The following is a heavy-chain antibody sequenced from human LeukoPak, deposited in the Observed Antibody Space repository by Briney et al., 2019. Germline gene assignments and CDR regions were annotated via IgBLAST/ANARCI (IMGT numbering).Heavy chain of an antibody. D-gene: IGHD3-22*01. CDR1: GDSVSRSDSY. V-gene: IGHV4-39*01. CDR3: ARRRYYDGSGYLE. CDR2: IYYSGRT. J-gene: IGHJ1*01. Sequence: TSETLSLTCSVSGDSVSRSDSYWDWISQPPGKGLEWIGTIYYSGRTYYSPSLKSRVTMSVDPSNNQFSLNLRSVTAADTAVYYCARRRYYDGSGYLEWGQGTLLSVSS.